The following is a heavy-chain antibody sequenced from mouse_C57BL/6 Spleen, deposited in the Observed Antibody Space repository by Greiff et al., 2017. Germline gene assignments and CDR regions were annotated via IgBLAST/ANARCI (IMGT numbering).Heavy chain of an antibody. CDR2: IYPGDGDT. V-gene: IGHV1-82*01. CDR3: ARSKGNGNYHPYAMDD. D-gene: IGHD2-1*01. Sequence: QVQLKQSGPELVKPGASVKISCKASGYAFSSSWMNWVKQRPGKGLEWIGRIYPGDGDTNYNGKFKGKATLTADKSSSTAYMQLSSLTSEDSAVYFCARSKGNGNYHPYAMDDWGQGTSVTVSS. CDR1: GYAFSSSW. J-gene: IGHJ4*01.